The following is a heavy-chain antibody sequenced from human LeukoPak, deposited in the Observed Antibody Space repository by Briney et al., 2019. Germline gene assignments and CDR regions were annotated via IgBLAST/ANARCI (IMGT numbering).Heavy chain of an antibody. V-gene: IGHV3-73*01. CDR3: TRDNWYAIDF. J-gene: IGHJ6*02. CDR1: GLTFSDSA. CDR2: IRNKFSSHAT. Sequence: PGGSLRLSCAASGLTFSDSAINWVRRASGRGLEWVGHIRNKFSSHATTYAASVKDRFTISRDDSKNTAFLQMNHLKTEDTAVYYCTRDNWYAIDFWGHGTTVTVSS. D-gene: IGHD2-8*01.